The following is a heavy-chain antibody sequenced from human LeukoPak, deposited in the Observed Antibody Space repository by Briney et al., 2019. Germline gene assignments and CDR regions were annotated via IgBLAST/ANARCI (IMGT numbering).Heavy chain of an antibody. CDR3: ARDKSGSYDY. V-gene: IGHV3-72*01. Sequence: GGSLRLSCAASGFTVSSNYMSWVRQAPGKGLEWIGRTGSKGNNYIREYAASVKGRFAISRDDSKSSVYLQINSLTTEDTAVYYCARDKSGSYDYCGQGTLVTVSS. D-gene: IGHD1-26*01. CDR1: GFTVSSNY. J-gene: IGHJ4*02. CDR2: TGSKGNNYIR.